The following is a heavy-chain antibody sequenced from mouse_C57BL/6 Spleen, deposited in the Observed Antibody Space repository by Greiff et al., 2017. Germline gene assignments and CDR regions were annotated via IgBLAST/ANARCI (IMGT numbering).Heavy chain of an antibody. CDR3: ARWGEDYAMDY. J-gene: IGHJ4*01. CDR1: GYTFTSYW. CDR2: INPSSGYT. V-gene: IGHV1-7*01. Sequence: QVQLQQSGAELAKPGASVKLSCKASGYTFTSYWMHWVKQRPGQGLEWIGYINPSSGYTKYNQKFKDKATLTADKSSRTAYMQLSSLTYEDSAVYYCARWGEDYAMDYWGQGTSVTVSS.